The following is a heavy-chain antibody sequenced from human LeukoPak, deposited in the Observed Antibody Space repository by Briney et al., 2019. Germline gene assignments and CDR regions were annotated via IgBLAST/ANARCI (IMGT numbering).Heavy chain of an antibody. CDR3: AKDRLPLIRGVDY. D-gene: IGHD3-10*01. CDR1: GFTFSSSA. V-gene: IGHV3-23*01. Sequence: GGSLRLSCAASGFTFSSSAMSWVRQAPGKGLEWVSGLSRSGDSTYYADSVKGRFTISRDNSKNTLYLQMNSLRAEDTAVYYCAKDRLPLIRGVDYWGQGTLVTVSS. CDR2: LSRSGDST. J-gene: IGHJ4*02.